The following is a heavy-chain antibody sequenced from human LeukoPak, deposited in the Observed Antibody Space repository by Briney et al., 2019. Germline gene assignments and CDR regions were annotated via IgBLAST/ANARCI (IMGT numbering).Heavy chain of an antibody. CDR2: ISGSGGST. Sequence: PGGSLRLSCAASGFTFSSYAMSWVRQAPGKGLEWVSAISGSGGSTYYADSVKGRFTISRDNSKNTLYLQMNSLRAEDTAVYYCAKLPMVTTYYYYYYYMDVWGKGTTVTVSS. CDR1: GFTFSSYA. CDR3: AKLPMVTTYYYYYYYMDV. D-gene: IGHD4-11*01. J-gene: IGHJ6*03. V-gene: IGHV3-23*01.